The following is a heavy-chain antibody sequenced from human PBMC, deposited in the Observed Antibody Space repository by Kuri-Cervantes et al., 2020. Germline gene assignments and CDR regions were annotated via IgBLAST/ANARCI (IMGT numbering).Heavy chain of an antibody. CDR1: GGSSTTFY. J-gene: IGHJ4*02. Sequence: SETLSLTCRVSGGSSTTFYWSWIRQPPGKGLEWIGFIYSSGSTRYNPSLNSRVTISVDVSKTQFSLNLTSVTAADTAMYYCASEGVGTRAPRFDYWGQGTLVTVSS. CDR3: ASEGVGTRAPRFDY. CDR2: IYSSGST. V-gene: IGHV4-59*01. D-gene: IGHD1-26*01.